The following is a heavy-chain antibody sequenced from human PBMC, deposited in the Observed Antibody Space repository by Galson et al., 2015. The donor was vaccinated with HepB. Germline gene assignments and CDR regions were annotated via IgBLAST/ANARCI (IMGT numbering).Heavy chain of an antibody. J-gene: IGHJ6*02. CDR2: ISSNGGDT. CDR1: GFTFSNYA. V-gene: IGHV3-64*01. CDR3: AKDQKIWSGYYYVMDV. Sequence: SLRLSCAASGFTFSNYAMLWVRQAPGKGLEYVSAISSNGGDTYYANSVKGRFTISRDNSKNTLYLQMGSLRAEDTAVYYCAKDQKIWSGYYYVMDVWGQGTTVTVSS. D-gene: IGHD3-3*01.